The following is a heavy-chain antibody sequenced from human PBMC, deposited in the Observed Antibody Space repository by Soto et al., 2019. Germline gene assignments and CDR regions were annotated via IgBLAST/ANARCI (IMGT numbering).Heavy chain of an antibody. D-gene: IGHD3-10*01. V-gene: IGHV1-46*03. Sequence: ASVKVSCKASGYTFTGYYMHWVRQVPGQGLEWMGIINPSDNTTNYAQKFRGRVTMTSDTSTTTVYMELSSLRSEDTAMYYCARRVTMVRENWFAPWGQGTLVTSPQ. CDR2: INPSDNTT. CDR3: ARRVTMVRENWFAP. CDR1: GYTFTGYY. J-gene: IGHJ5*02.